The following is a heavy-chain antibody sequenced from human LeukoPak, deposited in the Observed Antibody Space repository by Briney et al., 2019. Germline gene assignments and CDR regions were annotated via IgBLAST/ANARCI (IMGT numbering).Heavy chain of an antibody. V-gene: IGHV4-59*01. Sequence: SETLSLTCTVSGGSISSYYWSWIRQPPGKGLEWIGYIYYSGSTNYNPSLKSRVTISVDTSKTQFSLKLSSVTAADTAVYYCARVKGGGYYFLFDYWGQGTLVTVSS. CDR1: GGSISSYY. J-gene: IGHJ4*02. D-gene: IGHD3-22*01. CDR3: ARVKGGGYYFLFDY. CDR2: IYYSGST.